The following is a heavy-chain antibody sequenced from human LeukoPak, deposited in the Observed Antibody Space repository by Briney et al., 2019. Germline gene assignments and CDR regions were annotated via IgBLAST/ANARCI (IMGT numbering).Heavy chain of an antibody. CDR3: ARRLSKSSGGSRGAFDI. Sequence: KPSETLSLTCTVSGGSIGSSSYYWGWIRQPPGKGLEWIGSIYYSGSTYYNPSLKSRVTISVDTSKNQFSLKLSSVTAADTAVYYCARRLSKSSGGSRGAFDIWGQGTMVTVSS. CDR2: IYYSGST. CDR1: GGSIGSSSYY. D-gene: IGHD1-26*01. J-gene: IGHJ3*02. V-gene: IGHV4-39*01.